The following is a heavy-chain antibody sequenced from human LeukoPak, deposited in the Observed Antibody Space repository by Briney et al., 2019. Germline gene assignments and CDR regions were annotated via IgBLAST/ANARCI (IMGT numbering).Heavy chain of an antibody. V-gene: IGHV3-30*02. D-gene: IGHD3/OR15-3a*01. CDR1: GFTFNMHG. CDR2: IRYDGSNK. Sequence: GGSLRLSCAASGFTFNMHGMYWVRQAPGKGLEWVSYIRYDGSNKYEADSLKGRFTISRDNSKNTLDLQMNSLTVEDTALYYCAKDRGTGFLHDWTVSSWGQGTRVTVSS. J-gene: IGHJ4*02. CDR3: AKDRGTGFLHDWTVSS.